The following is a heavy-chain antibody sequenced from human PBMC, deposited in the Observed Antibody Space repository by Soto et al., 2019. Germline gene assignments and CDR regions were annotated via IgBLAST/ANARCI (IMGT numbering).Heavy chain of an antibody. CDR3: ARRAVVAVTGSLDDWLDP. CDR2: VYSRGST. V-gene: IGHV4-59*01. D-gene: IGHD2-21*01. Sequence: SETLSLTCTVSGDSITSYNWNWLRPPPGKALEWIGYVYSRGSTNYNPSLKSRVTISVDTSRHQFSLKVNSVTAADTAMYYCARRAVVAVTGSLDDWLDPWGQGILVTVSS. CDR1: GDSITSYN. J-gene: IGHJ5*02.